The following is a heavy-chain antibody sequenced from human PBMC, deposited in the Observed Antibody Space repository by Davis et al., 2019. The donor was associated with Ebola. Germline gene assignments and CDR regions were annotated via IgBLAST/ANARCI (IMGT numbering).Heavy chain of an antibody. CDR1: RGPMSISNW. Sequence: MPSDPLTPPFPVSRGPMSISNWWSRVRPPPGQGPEWTGAVYHSGSTNYNPSLKSRVTTSVDKSKNQFSLKLSSVTAADTAVYYCARDPAGATLGGMDVWGQGTTVTVSS. CDR3: ARDPAGATLGGMDV. D-gene: IGHD2-2*01. CDR2: VYHSGST. J-gene: IGHJ6*02. V-gene: IGHV4-4*02.